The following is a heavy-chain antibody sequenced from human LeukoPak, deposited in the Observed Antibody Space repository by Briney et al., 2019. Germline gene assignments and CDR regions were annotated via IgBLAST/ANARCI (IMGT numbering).Heavy chain of an antibody. Sequence: GGSLRLSCAASGFTFSDYYMSWIRQAPGKGLEWVSSISSSSSYIYYADSVKGRFTISRDNAKNSLYLQMNSLRAEDTAVYYCARADPLAAAGEVDYWGQGTLVTVSS. CDR3: ARADPLAAAGEVDY. CDR1: GFTFSDYY. D-gene: IGHD6-13*01. CDR2: ISSSSSYI. V-gene: IGHV3-11*06. J-gene: IGHJ4*02.